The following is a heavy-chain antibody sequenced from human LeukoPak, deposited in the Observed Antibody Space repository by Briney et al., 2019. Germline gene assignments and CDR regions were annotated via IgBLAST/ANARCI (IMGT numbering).Heavy chain of an antibody. CDR3: AKNSRSFYGSGSYLDY. CDR2: ISGSGGST. J-gene: IGHJ4*02. Sequence: PGRSLRLSCAASGFTFSSYAMSWVRQAPGKGLEWVSAISGSGGSTYYADSVKGRFTISRDNSKNTLYLQMNSLRAEDTALYYCAKNSRSFYGSGSYLDYWGQGTLVTVSS. CDR1: GFTFSSYA. D-gene: IGHD3-10*01. V-gene: IGHV3-23*01.